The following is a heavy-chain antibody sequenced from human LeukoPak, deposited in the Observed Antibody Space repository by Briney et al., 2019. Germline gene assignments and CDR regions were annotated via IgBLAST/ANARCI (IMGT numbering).Heavy chain of an antibody. Sequence: SETLSLTCTVSGGSLSSYYRSWIRQPPGKGLEWIGYIYYSGSTNYNPSLKSRVTISVDTSKNQFSLKLSSVTAADTAVYYCAREGPHGSGYLNYWGQGTLVTVSS. J-gene: IGHJ4*02. V-gene: IGHV4-59*01. CDR1: GGSLSSYY. CDR2: IYYSGST. CDR3: AREGPHGSGYLNY. D-gene: IGHD3-22*01.